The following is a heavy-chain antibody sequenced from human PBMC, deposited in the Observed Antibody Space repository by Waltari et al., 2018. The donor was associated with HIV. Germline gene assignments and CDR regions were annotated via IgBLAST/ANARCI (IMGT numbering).Heavy chain of an antibody. D-gene: IGHD3-16*01. J-gene: IGHJ4*02. CDR1: GGSISSHGYS. Sequence: QVQLQESGPGLVRPSQTLSLTCNVSGGSISSHGYSWSWIRQSPGKGLEWIGYIYHSGSTYYPPSRKSRVSISMDTSKNQCSLNVRSATAADTAVYYCTGSSWVPYYWGQGILVTVSS. CDR3: TGSSWVPYY. CDR2: IYHSGST. V-gene: IGHV4-31*03.